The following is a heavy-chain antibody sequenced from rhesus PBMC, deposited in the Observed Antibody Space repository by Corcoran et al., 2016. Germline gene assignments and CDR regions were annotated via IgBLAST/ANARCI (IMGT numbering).Heavy chain of an antibody. J-gene: IGHJ4*01. D-gene: IGHD6-31*01. CDR1: GVSISDDYY. CDR3: AREVIAAAGMDY. Sequence: QVQLQESGPGLVKPSETLSLTCAVSGVSISDDYYWSWIRQPPGKGLEWIGYIYGSRGGTNYNPSLTNRVTISIATSKTQFSLRLSSVTAADTAVYYCAREVIAAAGMDYWGQGVLVTVSS. CDR2: IYGSRGGT. V-gene: IGHV4-106*01.